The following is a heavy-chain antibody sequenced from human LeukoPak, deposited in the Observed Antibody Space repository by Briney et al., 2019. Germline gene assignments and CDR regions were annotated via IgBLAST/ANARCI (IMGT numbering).Heavy chain of an antibody. Sequence: PGGSLRLSCAASGFTVSSNYMSWVRQAPGKGLEWVAGISDSGGSTNYADSVKGRFTISRDNPKNTLYLQMNSLRAEDTAVYYCARRGPGDGQGNFDYWGQGTLVTVSS. V-gene: IGHV3-53*01. CDR1: GFTVSSNY. J-gene: IGHJ4*02. CDR2: ISDSGGST. CDR3: ARRGPGDGQGNFDY. D-gene: IGHD3-10*01.